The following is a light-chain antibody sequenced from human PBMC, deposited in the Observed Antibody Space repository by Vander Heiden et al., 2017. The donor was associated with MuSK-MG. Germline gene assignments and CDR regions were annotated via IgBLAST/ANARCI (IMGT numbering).Light chain of an antibody. V-gene: IGLV3-19*01. J-gene: IGLJ2*01. CDR2: GKN. CDR3: NSRDSSDNHVV. Sequence: SSELTQDPAVSVALGQTVRITCQGDSLRSYYAPWYQQKPGQAPVLVIYGKNNRPSGIPDRFSGSSSGNTASLTITGAQAEDEADYYCNSRDSSDNHVVFGGGTKLTVL. CDR1: SLRSYY.